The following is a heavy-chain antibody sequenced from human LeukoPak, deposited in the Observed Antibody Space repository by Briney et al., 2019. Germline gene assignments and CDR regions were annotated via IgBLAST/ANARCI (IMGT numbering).Heavy chain of an antibody. CDR2: IYYSGTT. V-gene: IGHV4-31*03. Sequence: SETLSLTCTVSGGSISSGGNFWSWIRQRPGKGLEWIGFIYYSGTTYPNPSLKSRVAISADTSKNEFSLKLNSLTAADTAVYYCARGGSGSYYSVYYAVDVWGQGTTVTVS. CDR3: ARGGSGSYYSVYYAVDV. D-gene: IGHD1-26*01. CDR1: GGSISSGGNF. J-gene: IGHJ6*02.